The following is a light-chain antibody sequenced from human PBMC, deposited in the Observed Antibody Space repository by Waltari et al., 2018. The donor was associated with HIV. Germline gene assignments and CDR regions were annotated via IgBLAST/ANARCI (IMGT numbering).Light chain of an antibody. J-gene: IGKJ4*01. Sequence: EIVMTQSPATLSVSPGERVTLACRASQMVSSDLAWYQQTPGQAPRLLIYGASTRATGIPARFSGSKSGTEFTLAISSLQSEDFAVYYCQQYNNWPLTFGGGTKVEIK. CDR1: QMVSSD. CDR2: GAS. CDR3: QQYNNWPLT. V-gene: IGKV3-15*01.